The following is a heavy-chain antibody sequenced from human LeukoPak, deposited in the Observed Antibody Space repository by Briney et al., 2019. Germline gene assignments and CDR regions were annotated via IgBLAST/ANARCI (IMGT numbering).Heavy chain of an antibody. CDR3: ARDLNDYGDYVNYYYYGMDV. D-gene: IGHD4-17*01. J-gene: IGHJ6*02. CDR1: GYTFTSYG. V-gene: IGHV1-18*01. CDR2: ISAYNGNT. Sequence: ASVKVSCKASGYTFTSYGISWVRQAPGQGLEWMGWISAYNGNTNYAQKLQGRVTMTTDTSTSTAYMELRSLRSDDTAVYYCARDLNDYGDYVNYYYYGMDVWGQGTTVTVSS.